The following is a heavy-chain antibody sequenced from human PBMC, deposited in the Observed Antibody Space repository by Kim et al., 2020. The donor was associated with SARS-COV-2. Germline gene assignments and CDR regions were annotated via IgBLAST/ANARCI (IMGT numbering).Heavy chain of an antibody. CDR2: ISGSGGST. V-gene: IGHV3-23*01. D-gene: IGHD6-19*01. Sequence: GGSLRLSCAASGFTFSSYAMSWVRQAPGKGLEWVSAISGSGGSTYYADSVKGRFTISRDNSKNTLYLQMNSLRAEDTAVYYCAKGLCSSGWYGGDTVGDYWGQGTLVTVSS. J-gene: IGHJ4*02. CDR1: GFTFSSYA. CDR3: AKGLCSSGWYGGDTVGDY.